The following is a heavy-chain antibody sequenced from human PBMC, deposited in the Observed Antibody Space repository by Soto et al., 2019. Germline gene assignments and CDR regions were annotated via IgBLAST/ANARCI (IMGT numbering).Heavy chain of an antibody. Sequence: GESLKISCKGSGYSFTSYWISWVRQMPGKGLEWMGRIDPSDSYTNYSPSFQGHVTISADKSISTAYLQWSSLKASDTAMYYCARLSTYYYDSSGYPDYWGQGTLVTVSS. J-gene: IGHJ4*02. V-gene: IGHV5-10-1*01. CDR2: IDPSDSYT. D-gene: IGHD3-22*01. CDR1: GYSFTSYW. CDR3: ARLSTYYYDSSGYPDY.